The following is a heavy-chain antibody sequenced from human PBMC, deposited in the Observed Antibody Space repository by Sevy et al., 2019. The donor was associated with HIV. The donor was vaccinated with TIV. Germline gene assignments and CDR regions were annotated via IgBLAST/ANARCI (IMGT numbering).Heavy chain of an antibody. CDR3: VKCRSRLVRVGPFDP. Sequence: GGSLRLSCSASGFTFSSYAMHWVRQAPGKGLEYVSAISSNGGSTYYADSVKGRFTNSRDNSKNTLYLQMSSLGAEDTAVYYCVKCRSRLVRVGPFDPWGQGTLVTVSS. V-gene: IGHV3-64D*06. CDR1: GFTFSSYA. J-gene: IGHJ5*02. CDR2: ISSNGGST. D-gene: IGHD6-19*01.